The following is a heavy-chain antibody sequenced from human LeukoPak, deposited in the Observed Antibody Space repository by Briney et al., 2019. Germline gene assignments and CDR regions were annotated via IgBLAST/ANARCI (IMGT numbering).Heavy chain of an antibody. CDR2: ISGSGGSA. D-gene: IGHD3-10*01. J-gene: IGHJ4*02. Sequence: GGSLRLSCVASGFTFSSYAMSWVRQAPGKGLEWVSSISGSGGSAYYTDSVKGRFTISRDNSKNTLYLQMNSLRAEDTAVFYCAKVSSRVRGVTLSDYWGQGTLVTVSS. CDR1: GFTFSSYA. CDR3: AKVSSRVRGVTLSDY. V-gene: IGHV3-23*01.